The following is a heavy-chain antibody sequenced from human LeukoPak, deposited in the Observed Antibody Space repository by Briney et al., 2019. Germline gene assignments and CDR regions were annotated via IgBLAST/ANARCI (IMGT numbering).Heavy chain of an antibody. D-gene: IGHD4-23*01. CDR2: IMVDGSEK. CDR1: GFTFSRYW. V-gene: IGHV3-7*01. J-gene: IGHJ4*02. Sequence: GGSLRLSCAASGFTFSRYWMSWARLAPGKGLEWVANIMVDGSEKHYVDSVKGRFTISRDNAENSLYPQMYSLRAEDTAVYYCAREGYGGDSMGLDYWGQGTLVTVSS. CDR3: AREGYGGDSMGLDY.